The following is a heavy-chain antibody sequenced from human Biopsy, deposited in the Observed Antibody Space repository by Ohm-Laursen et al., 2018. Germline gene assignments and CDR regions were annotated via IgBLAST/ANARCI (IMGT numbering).Heavy chain of an antibody. CDR1: GFTFSNSV. V-gene: IGHV1-58*01. J-gene: IGHJ4*02. CDR3: AAEVGVTVDVGF. D-gene: IGHD1-26*01. Sequence: GASVKVSCKTSGFTFSNSVVQWVRQARGQRLEWIGWIVVGSGYAVYAQNFQERVTITRDLSTSTANMELSSLRSEDTAVYYCAAEVGVTVDVGFWGQGTLVTVSS. CDR2: IVVGSGYA.